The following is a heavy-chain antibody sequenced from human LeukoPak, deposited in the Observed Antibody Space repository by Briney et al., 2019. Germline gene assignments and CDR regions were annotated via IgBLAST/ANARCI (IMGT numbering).Heavy chain of an antibody. J-gene: IGHJ4*02. D-gene: IGHD3-16*01. Sequence: ASVKVSCKASGYTFTGYYMHWVRQAPGQGLEWMGWINPNSGGTNYAQKFQGWVTMTRDTSISTAYMELSRLRSDGTAVYYCARDFGASGATLDYWGQGTLVTVSS. CDR1: GYTFTGYY. CDR2: INPNSGGT. V-gene: IGHV1-2*04. CDR3: ARDFGASGATLDY.